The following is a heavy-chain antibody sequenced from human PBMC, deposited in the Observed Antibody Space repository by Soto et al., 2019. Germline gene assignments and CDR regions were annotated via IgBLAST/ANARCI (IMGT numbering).Heavy chain of an antibody. V-gene: IGHV3-66*01. CDR3: ARDSFEAGDMEY. CDR2: IYSGGST. CDR1: GFTVSSNY. J-gene: IGHJ4*02. Sequence: GGSLRLSCAASGFTVSSNYMSWVRQAPGKGLEWVSVIYSGGSTYYADSVKGRFTISRDNSKNTLYLQMNSLRAEDTAVYYCARDSFEAGDMEYWGQGTLVTVSS. D-gene: IGHD7-27*01.